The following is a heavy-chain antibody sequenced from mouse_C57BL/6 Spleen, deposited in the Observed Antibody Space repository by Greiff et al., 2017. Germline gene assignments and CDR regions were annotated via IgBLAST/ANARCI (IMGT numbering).Heavy chain of an antibody. CDR2: INYDGSST. CDR3: ARGELYYSNFGFAY. Sequence: EVKVVESEGGLVQPGSSMKLSCTASGFTFSDYYMAWVRQVPEKGLEWVANINYDGSSTYYLDSLKSRFIISRDNAKNILYLQMSSLKSEDTATYYCARGELYYSNFGFAYWGQGTLVTVSA. J-gene: IGHJ3*01. CDR1: GFTFSDYY. V-gene: IGHV5-16*01. D-gene: IGHD2-5*01.